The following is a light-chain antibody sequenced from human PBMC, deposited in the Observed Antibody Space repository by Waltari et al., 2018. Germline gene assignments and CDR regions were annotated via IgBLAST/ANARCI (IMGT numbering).Light chain of an antibody. CDR3: SSYISSSTLEL. V-gene: IGLV2-14*03. CDR2: DVS. Sequence: QSALTQPASVSGSPGQSITISCTGTSSDVGTYNYVSWYQQHPGKAPKLMIFDVSIRPSGVSNLFSGSESGNTASLTISGLQAEDDADYYCSSYISSSTLELFGGGTSLTVL. CDR1: SSDVGTYNY. J-gene: IGLJ2*01.